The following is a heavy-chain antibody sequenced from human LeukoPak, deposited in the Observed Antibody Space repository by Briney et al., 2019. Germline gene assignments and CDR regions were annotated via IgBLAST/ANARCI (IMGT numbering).Heavy chain of an antibody. D-gene: IGHD1-26*01. CDR2: IYYSGST. V-gene: IGHV4-59*01. CDR1: GGSISSYY. J-gene: IGHJ4*02. CDR3: ARARAVGARIDY. Sequence: PSETLSLTCTVSGGSISSYYWSWIRQPPGKGLEWIGYIYYSGSTNYNPSLKSRVTISVDTSKNQLSLKLSSVTAADTAVYYCARARAVGARIDYWGQGTLVTVSS.